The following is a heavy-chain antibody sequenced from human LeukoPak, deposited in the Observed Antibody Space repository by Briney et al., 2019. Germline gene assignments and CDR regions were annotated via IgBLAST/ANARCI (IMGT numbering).Heavy chain of an antibody. J-gene: IGHJ4*02. D-gene: IGHD3-3*01. CDR2: TKPDGSSA. Sequence: PGGSLRLSCAASGFTFRNYCMGWVRRAPGKGLEWVATTKPDGSSAYYADSVRGRFTTSRDNANNLLFLQMNRLRAEDTAVYYCAREGGLNTIFDYWGQGTLVTVS. CDR3: AREGGLNTIFDY. V-gene: IGHV3-7*01. CDR1: GFTFRNYC.